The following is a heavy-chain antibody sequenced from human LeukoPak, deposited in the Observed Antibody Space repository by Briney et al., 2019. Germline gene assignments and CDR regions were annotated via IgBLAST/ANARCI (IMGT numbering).Heavy chain of an antibody. CDR1: GFTFDDYA. CDR3: SRDQHGDNSPYFDY. Sequence: GGSLRLSCAASGFTFDDYAMHWVRQAPGKGLEWVSGISWNSGSIGYADSVKGRFTISRDDAKNSLYLQMNSLRAEDTAVYYCSRDQHGDNSPYFDYWGQGILVIVSS. V-gene: IGHV3-9*01. J-gene: IGHJ4*02. CDR2: ISWNSGSI. D-gene: IGHD4-23*01.